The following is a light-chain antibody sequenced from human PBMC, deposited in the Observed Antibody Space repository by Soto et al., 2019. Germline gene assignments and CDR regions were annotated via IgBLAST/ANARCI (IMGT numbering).Light chain of an antibody. CDR1: QGIGNY. CDR2: TSS. J-gene: IGKJ4*01. CDR3: QKHNAAPLT. V-gene: IGKV1-27*01. Sequence: DIQMTQSPSSLSASVGDSVTITCRASQGIGNYLAWYQQKPGKVPKLLIYTSSTLQSGVPSRFSGSGSGTDFTLTISNLQPEDVATYYCQKHNAAPLTFGGGTKVDIK.